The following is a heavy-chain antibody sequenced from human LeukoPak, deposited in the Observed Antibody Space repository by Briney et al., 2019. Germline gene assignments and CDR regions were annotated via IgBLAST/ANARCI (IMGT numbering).Heavy chain of an antibody. CDR2: IKQDGSEK. J-gene: IGHJ5*02. CDR3: ASGTAALWFDP. CDR1: GFTFSSYW. V-gene: IGHV3-7*01. D-gene: IGHD6-6*01. Sequence: PGGSLRLSCAASGFTFSSYWMSWVRQAPGKGLEWVANIKQDGSEKYYVDSVKGRFTISRDNAKNSLYLQMNSLRAEDTAVYYCASGTAALWFDPWGQGTLVTVSS.